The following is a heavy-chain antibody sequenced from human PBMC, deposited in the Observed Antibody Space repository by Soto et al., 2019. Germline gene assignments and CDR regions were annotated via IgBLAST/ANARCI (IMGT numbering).Heavy chain of an antibody. V-gene: IGHV1-46*04. CDR3: ARDLNYGLFDY. CDR1: GYTLTSYY. D-gene: IGHD3-10*01. J-gene: IGHJ4*02. CDR2: INPSGGST. Sequence: ASVKLSCKASGYTLTSYYMHWVRQAPGQGLEWMGIINPSGGSTSYADSVKGRFTISRDNAKNSLYLQMNSLRAEDTAVYYCARDLNYGLFDYWGQGTLVTVSS.